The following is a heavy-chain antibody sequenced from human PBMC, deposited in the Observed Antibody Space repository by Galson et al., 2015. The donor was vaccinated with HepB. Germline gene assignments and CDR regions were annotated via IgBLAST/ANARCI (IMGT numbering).Heavy chain of an antibody. CDR1: GGSISSGDYF. Sequence: LTCTVSGGSISSGDYFWSWIRQSPGEGLEWIGYIYHSGDAHYNPSLSSRVIISVNKSKNQISLALTSVTAADTAVYYCAREVITAADTDAFDIWGQGTMVTVSS. CDR3: AREVITAADTDAFDI. V-gene: IGHV4-30-4*01. D-gene: IGHD6-13*01. J-gene: IGHJ3*02. CDR2: IYHSGDA.